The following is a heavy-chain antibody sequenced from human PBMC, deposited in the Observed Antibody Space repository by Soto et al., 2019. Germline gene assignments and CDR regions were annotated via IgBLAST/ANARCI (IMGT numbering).Heavy chain of an antibody. Sequence: ASVKVSCKASGYTFTSYAMHWVRQAPGQRLEWMGWINAGNGNTKYSQNFQGRVTITRDTSASTAYMELSSLRSEDTAVYYCARAGRIAAAPCMDVWGQGTTVTVSS. D-gene: IGHD6-13*01. CDR2: INAGNGNT. J-gene: IGHJ6*02. CDR3: ARAGRIAAAPCMDV. CDR1: GYTFTSYA. V-gene: IGHV1-3*01.